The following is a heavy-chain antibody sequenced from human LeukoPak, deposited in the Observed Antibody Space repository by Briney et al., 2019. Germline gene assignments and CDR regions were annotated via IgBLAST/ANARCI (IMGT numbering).Heavy chain of an antibody. CDR1: GFISSDYH. D-gene: IGHD6-19*01. CDR3: SGGRDIAVAGPGGYFDY. Sequence: PGGSLRLSCAASGFISSDYHMSWIRQAPGKGLEWVSYISPGGDEVYFADSVKGRFTISRDNAKNSLFLQMSSLTAEDTAVYYCSGGRDIAVAGPGGYFDYWGQGSLVTVSS. CDR2: ISPGGDEV. V-gene: IGHV3-11*01. J-gene: IGHJ4*02.